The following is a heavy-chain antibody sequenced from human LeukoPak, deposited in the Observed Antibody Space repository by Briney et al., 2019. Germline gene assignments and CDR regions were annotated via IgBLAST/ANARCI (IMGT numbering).Heavy chain of an antibody. Sequence: ASVKVSCKASGYTFTSYDINWVRRATGQGLEWMGWMNPNSGNTGYAQKFQGRVTMTRNTSISTAYMELSSLRSEDTAVYYCARVAHRGDCYDYWGQGTLVTVSS. D-gene: IGHD2-15*01. CDR2: MNPNSGNT. V-gene: IGHV1-8*01. J-gene: IGHJ4*02. CDR3: ARVAHRGDCYDY. CDR1: GYTFTSYD.